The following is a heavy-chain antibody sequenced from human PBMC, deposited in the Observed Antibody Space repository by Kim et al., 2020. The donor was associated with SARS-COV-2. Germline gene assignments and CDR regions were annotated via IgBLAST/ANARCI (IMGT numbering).Heavy chain of an antibody. Sequence: GGSLRLSCAASGFTFSDYAMSWVRQAPGKGLEWVSGISGSSGSTYYADSVKGRFTISRDNSKNALYLQMNRLRVEDTARYYCAKDRGFGVAATLDYWGQG. J-gene: IGHJ4*02. CDR3: AKDRGFGVAATLDY. CDR1: GFTFSDYA. V-gene: IGHV3-23*01. D-gene: IGHD3-3*01. CDR2: ISGSSGST.